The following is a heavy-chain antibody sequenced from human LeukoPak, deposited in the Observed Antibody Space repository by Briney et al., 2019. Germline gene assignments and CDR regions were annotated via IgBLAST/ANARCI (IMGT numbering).Heavy chain of an antibody. V-gene: IGHV1-24*01. CDR2: FDPEDGET. CDR3: ATFISNWSAPPPLDY. Sequence: ASVKVSCKVSGYTLTELSMHWVRQAPGKGLEWMGGFDPEDGETIYAQKFQSRVTMTEDTSTDTAYMELSSLRSEDTAVYYCATFISNWSAPPPLDYWGQGTLVTVSS. D-gene: IGHD3-3*01. J-gene: IGHJ4*02. CDR1: GYTLTELS.